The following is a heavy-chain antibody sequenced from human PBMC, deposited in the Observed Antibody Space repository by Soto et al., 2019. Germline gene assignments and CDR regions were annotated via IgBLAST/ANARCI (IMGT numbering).Heavy chain of an antibody. V-gene: IGHV3-23*01. CDR3: AKYLGYSYGYGPVDY. CDR2: ISGSGGST. D-gene: IGHD5-18*01. CDR1: GFTFSSYA. J-gene: IGHJ4*02. Sequence: EVQLLESGGGLVQPGGSLRLSCAASGFTFSSYAMSWVRQAPGKGLEWVSAISGSGGSTYYADSVKGRFTISRDNSKNTLYLRMNSLRAEDTAVYYCAKYLGYSYGYGPVDYWGQGTLVTVSS.